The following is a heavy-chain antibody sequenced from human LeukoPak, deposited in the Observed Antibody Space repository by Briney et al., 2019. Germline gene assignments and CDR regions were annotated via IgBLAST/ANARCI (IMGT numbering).Heavy chain of an antibody. CDR1: GGSISSYY. V-gene: IGHV4-4*07. J-gene: IGHJ5*02. Sequence: SETLSLTCTVSGGSISSYYWSWIRQPAGKGPEWIGRIYTSGSTNYNPSLKSRVTMSVDTSKNQFSLKLSSVTAADTAVYYCARGSYNWNDDWFDPWGQGTLVTVSS. D-gene: IGHD1-20*01. CDR2: IYTSGST. CDR3: ARGSYNWNDDWFDP.